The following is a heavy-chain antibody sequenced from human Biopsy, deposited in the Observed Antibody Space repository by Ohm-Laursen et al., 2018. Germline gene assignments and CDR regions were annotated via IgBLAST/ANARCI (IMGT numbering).Heavy chain of an antibody. CDR1: GFAFTLYE. Sequence: SLRLSCTASGFAFTLYEMNWVRQAPGKGMEWVSYIYGGGNPVSYADSVKGRFTISRDNAHNSLYLHMNSLRAEDTAVYYCARLNSGTYDASDLWGQGTMVTVSS. D-gene: IGHD1-26*01. CDR2: IYGGGNPV. J-gene: IGHJ3*01. CDR3: ARLNSGTYDASDL. V-gene: IGHV3-48*03.